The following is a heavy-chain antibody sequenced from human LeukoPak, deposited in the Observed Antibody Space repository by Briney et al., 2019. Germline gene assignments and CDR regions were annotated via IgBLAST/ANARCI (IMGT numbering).Heavy chain of an antibody. D-gene: IGHD7-27*01. J-gene: IGHJ6*03. CDR1: GFTFSTYT. CDR3: ARDMGIIPYYYYYMDV. CDR2: IGTSTSSI. V-gene: IGHV3-21*01. Sequence: GGSLRLSCAASGFTFSTYTINWVRQAPGKGLEWVSSIGTSTSSIYYADSVKGRFTISRDNAENSPYLQMNSLRAEDTAVYYCARDMGIIPYYYYYMDVWGKGTTVTVSS.